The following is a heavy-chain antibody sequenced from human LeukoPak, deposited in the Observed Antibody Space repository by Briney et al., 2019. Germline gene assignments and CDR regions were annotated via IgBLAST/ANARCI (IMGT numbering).Heavy chain of an antibody. CDR2: FDPEHGET. CDR1: GYTLTELS. Sequence: ASVKVSCKVSGYTLTELSMHWVRQAPGKGLEWMGGFDPEHGETIYAQKFQGRVTMTEDTSIDTVYMELSSLRSEDTAVYYCATDRVGYCSGGSCYSRSSALDYWGQGTLVTASS. V-gene: IGHV1-24*01. D-gene: IGHD2-15*01. CDR3: ATDRVGYCSGGSCYSRSSALDY. J-gene: IGHJ4*02.